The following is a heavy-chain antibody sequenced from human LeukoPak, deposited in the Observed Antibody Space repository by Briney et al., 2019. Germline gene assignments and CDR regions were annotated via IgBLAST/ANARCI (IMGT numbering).Heavy chain of an antibody. CDR2: INPSGGST. CDR3: ARDLVGSSSG. V-gene: IGHV1-46*01. Sequence: ASVKVSCKASGYTFTRYYIHWVRQAPGQGLEWMGVINPSGGSTTHARKFQGRVTMTRDTSTSTVYMDLSSLRSKDTAVYYCARDLVGSSSGWGQGTLVTVSS. D-gene: IGHD6-6*01. J-gene: IGHJ4*02. CDR1: GYTFTRYY.